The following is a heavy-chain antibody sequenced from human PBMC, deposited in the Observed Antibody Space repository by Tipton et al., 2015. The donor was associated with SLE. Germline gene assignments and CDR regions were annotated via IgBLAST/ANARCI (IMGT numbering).Heavy chain of an antibody. J-gene: IGHJ6*02. V-gene: IGHV1-45*02. D-gene: IGHD6-19*01. CDR3: ARHEWPSSGWSYYYYGMDV. CDR2: ITPFNGNT. Sequence: QLVQSGAEVKKTGSSVKVSCKASGYTFTYRYLHWLRQAPGQALEWMGWITPFNGNTNYAQKFQDRVTITRDRSMSTAYMELSSLRSEDTAMYYCARHEWPSSGWSYYYYGMDVWGQGTTVTVSS. CDR1: GYTFTYRY.